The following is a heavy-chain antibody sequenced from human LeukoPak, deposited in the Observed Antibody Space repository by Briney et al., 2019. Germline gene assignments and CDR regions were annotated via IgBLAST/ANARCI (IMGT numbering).Heavy chain of an antibody. J-gene: IGHJ4*02. D-gene: IGHD2-2*01. V-gene: IGHV3-21*01. CDR2: ISSSSSYI. CDR1: GFTFSSYS. Sequence: GGSLRLSCAASGFTFSSYSMDWVRQAPGKGLEWVSSISSSSSYIYYADSVKGRFTISRDNAKNSLYLQMNSLRAEDTAVYYCARARSSTSTIGHWGQGTLVTVSS. CDR3: ARARSSTSTIGH.